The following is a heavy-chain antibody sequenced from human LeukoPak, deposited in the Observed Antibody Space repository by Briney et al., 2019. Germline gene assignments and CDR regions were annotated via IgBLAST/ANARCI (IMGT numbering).Heavy chain of an antibody. D-gene: IGHD5-12*01. V-gene: IGHV3-30-3*01. CDR1: GFTFSSYA. J-gene: IGHJ2*01. CDR3: ARSGDSGYDSGDWYFDL. CDR2: ISYDGSNK. Sequence: GGSLRLSCAASGFTFSSYAMHWVRQAPGKGPEWVAVISYDGSNKYYADSVKGRYTISRDNSKNTLYLQMNSLRAEDTAVYYCARSGDSGYDSGDWYFDLWGRGTLVTVSS.